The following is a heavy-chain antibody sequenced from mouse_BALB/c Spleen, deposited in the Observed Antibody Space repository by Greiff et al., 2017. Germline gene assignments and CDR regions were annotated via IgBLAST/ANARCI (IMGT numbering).Heavy chain of an antibody. Sequence: VKLMESGPQLVRPGASVKISCTASGYSFTSYWMHWVKQRPGQGLEWIGMIDPSDSETRLNQKFKDKATLTVDKSSSTAYMQLSSPTSEDSAVYYCARTDYGNYAFDYWGQGTTLTVSS. CDR2: IDPSDSET. CDR3: ARTDYGNYAFDY. V-gene: IGHV1S126*01. J-gene: IGHJ2*01. CDR1: GYSFTSYW. D-gene: IGHD2-1*01.